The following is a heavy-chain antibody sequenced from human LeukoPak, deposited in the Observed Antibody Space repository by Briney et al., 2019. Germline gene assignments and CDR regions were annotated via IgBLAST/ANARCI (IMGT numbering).Heavy chain of an antibody. V-gene: IGHV4-38-2*02. J-gene: IGHJ3*02. CDR2: MFHSGST. CDR1: GYSIRSAYY. D-gene: IGHD1-14*01. CDR3: TTSRDAFDI. Sequence: SETLSLTCTVSGYSIRSAYYWGWVRQPPGKGLQWIGSMFHSGSTNYNPSLKSRVTISVDTSKNQFSLKLSSVTAADTAVYFCTTSRDAFDIWGQWTMVTVSS.